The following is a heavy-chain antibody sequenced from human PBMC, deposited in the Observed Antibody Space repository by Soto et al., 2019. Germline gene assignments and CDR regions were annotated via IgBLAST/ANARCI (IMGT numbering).Heavy chain of an antibody. J-gene: IGHJ4*02. CDR2: ISSTSSTI. Sequence: EVQLVESGGGLVQPGESLSLSCVASGFTFSNYSINWVRQAPGKGLEWVSYISSTSSTIHYADSVKGRFTISRDNARNLVYLQMNSLRAEDTAMYYCARVSCSGGTCYYSDYWGQGTQVTVSS. D-gene: IGHD2-15*01. CDR1: GFTFSNYS. CDR3: ARVSCSGGTCYYSDY. V-gene: IGHV3-48*01.